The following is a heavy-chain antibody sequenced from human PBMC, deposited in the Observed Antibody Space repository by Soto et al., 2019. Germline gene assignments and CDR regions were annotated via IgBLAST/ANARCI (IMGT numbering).Heavy chain of an antibody. D-gene: IGHD2-15*01. Sequence: GGSLRLSFEASGFTFSGFDMHWVRQPTGKGLEWVSTIGTAGDTYYAVSVKGRFTISRDNAKNSLSLQMNSLRDGDTAVYFCARGQEVGAHFFDSWGQGTQVTVSS. CDR1: GFTFSGFD. CDR2: IGTAGDT. V-gene: IGHV3-13*01. CDR3: ARGQEVGAHFFDS. J-gene: IGHJ4*02.